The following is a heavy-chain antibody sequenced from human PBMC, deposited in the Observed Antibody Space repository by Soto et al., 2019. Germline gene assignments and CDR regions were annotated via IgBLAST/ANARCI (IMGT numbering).Heavy chain of an antibody. Sequence: QVQLVQSGAEVKKPGSSVKVSCKASGGTFSSYAISWVRQAPGQGLEWMGGIIPIFGRANYAQKVQGIVTITADESTSTAYMELSSLRSEDTAVYYCARGVVVVAATGDAFDIWGQGTMVTVSS. CDR1: GGTFSSYA. CDR3: ARGVVVVAATGDAFDI. V-gene: IGHV1-69*01. CDR2: IIPIFGRA. D-gene: IGHD2-15*01. J-gene: IGHJ3*02.